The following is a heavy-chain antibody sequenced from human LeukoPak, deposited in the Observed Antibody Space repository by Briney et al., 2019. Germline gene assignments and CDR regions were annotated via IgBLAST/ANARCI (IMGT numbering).Heavy chain of an antibody. CDR1: GGSISSYY. V-gene: IGHV4-34*01. Sequence: SETLSLTCTVSGGSISSYYWSWIRQPPGKGLEWIGEINHSGSTNYNPSLKSRVTISVDTSKNQFSLKLSSVTAADTAVYYCARARSSSGYYTLFDYWGQGTLVSVSS. D-gene: IGHD3-22*01. CDR2: INHSGST. J-gene: IGHJ4*02. CDR3: ARARSSSGYYTLFDY.